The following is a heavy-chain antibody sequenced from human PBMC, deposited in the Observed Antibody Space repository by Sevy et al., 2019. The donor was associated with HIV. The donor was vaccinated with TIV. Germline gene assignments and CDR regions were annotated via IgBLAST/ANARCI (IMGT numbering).Heavy chain of an antibody. V-gene: IGHV3-30-3*01. D-gene: IGHD3-22*01. Sequence: GGSLRLSCAASGFTFSSYAMHWVRQAPGKGLEWVAVISYDGSNKYYADSVKGRFTISRDNSKNKLYLKMNSLRAEDTAVYYCARVAVKARGHYYDSSGYYFDYWGQGTLVTVSS. CDR2: ISYDGSNK. CDR3: ARVAVKARGHYYDSSGYYFDY. J-gene: IGHJ4*02. CDR1: GFTFSSYA.